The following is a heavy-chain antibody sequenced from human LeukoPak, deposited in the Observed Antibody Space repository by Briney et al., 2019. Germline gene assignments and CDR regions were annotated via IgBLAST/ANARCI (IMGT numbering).Heavy chain of an antibody. V-gene: IGHV3-48*01. CDR2: ISSSSSTI. Sequence: GGSLRLSCAASGFTFSSYSMNWVRQAPGKGLEWVSHISSSSSTIYYADSVKGRFTISRDNAKNSLYLQMNSLRAEDTAVYYCARDESLGFRGYSYEVFDYWGQGTLVTVSS. CDR1: GFTFSSYS. CDR3: ARDESLGFRGYSYEVFDY. D-gene: IGHD5-18*01. J-gene: IGHJ4*02.